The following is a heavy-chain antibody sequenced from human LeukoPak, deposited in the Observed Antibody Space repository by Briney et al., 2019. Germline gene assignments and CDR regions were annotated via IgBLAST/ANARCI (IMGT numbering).Heavy chain of an antibody. CDR3: ARDYRQYCTNGVCYSFDY. CDR2: IYYSGST. D-gene: IGHD2-8*01. Sequence: AWGVLRLSCAASGFTFSDYYMSWIRQPPGKGLEWIGSIYYSGSTYYNPSLKSRVTISVDTSKNQFSLKLSSVTAADTAVYYCARDYRQYCTNGVCYSFDYWGQGTLVTVSS. J-gene: IGHJ4*02. V-gene: IGHV4-38-2*02. CDR1: GFTFSDYY.